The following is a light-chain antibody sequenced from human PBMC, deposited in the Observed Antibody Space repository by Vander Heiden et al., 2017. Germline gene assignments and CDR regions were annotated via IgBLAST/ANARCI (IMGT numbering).Light chain of an antibody. V-gene: IGLV2-8*01. J-gene: IGLJ3*02. CDR2: DVT. CDR3: SSHAGSSAV. CDR1: SSDVGAYNY. Sequence: QSALTQPPSPSGSPAQSVTISCTGTSSDVGAYNYVSWYQQHPGKAPTLIIYDVTKRPSGVPDRFSGSKSGNTAFLTVSGLQAEDEADYYCSSHAGSSAVFGGGTTVTVL.